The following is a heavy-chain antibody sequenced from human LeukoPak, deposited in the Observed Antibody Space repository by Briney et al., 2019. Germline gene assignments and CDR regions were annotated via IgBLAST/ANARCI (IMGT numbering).Heavy chain of an antibody. CDR3: AREVGSGSYRHFDY. J-gene: IGHJ4*02. CDR2: ISYDGSNK. CDR1: GFTFSSYA. D-gene: IGHD3-10*01. V-gene: IGHV3-30-3*01. Sequence: GGSLRLSCAASGFTFSSYAMHWVRQAPGKGLEWVAVISYDGSNKYYADSVKGRFTISRDNSKNTLYLQMNSLRAEDTAVYYCAREVGSGSYRHFDYWGQGTLVTVSS.